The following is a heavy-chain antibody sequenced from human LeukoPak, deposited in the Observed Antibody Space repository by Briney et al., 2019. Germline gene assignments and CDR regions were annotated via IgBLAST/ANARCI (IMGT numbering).Heavy chain of an antibody. Sequence: SETLSLTCTVSGGSISSYYWSWIRQPPGKGLEWIGEINHSGSTNYNPSLKSRVTISVDTSKNQFSLKLSSVTAADTAVYYCARSGVDGFWSGYYPNWFDPWGQGTLVTVSS. CDR3: ARSGVDGFWSGYYPNWFDP. D-gene: IGHD3-3*01. J-gene: IGHJ5*02. CDR1: GGSISSYY. V-gene: IGHV4-34*01. CDR2: INHSGST.